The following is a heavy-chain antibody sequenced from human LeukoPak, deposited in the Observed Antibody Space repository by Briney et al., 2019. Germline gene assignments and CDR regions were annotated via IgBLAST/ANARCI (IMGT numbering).Heavy chain of an antibody. CDR1: GFTFSSYW. V-gene: IGHV3-7*01. J-gene: IGHJ4*02. CDR3: ARDKLRLGELSFV. Sequence: GGSLRLSCAASGFTFSSYWVSWVRQAPGKGLEWVANIKQDGSEKYYVDSVKGRFAISRDNAKNSLYLQMNSLRAEDTAVYYCARDKLRLGELSFVWGQGTLVTVSS. D-gene: IGHD3-16*02. CDR2: IKQDGSEK.